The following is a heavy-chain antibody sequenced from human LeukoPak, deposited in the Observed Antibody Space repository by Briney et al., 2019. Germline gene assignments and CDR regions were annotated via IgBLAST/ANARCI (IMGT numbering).Heavy chain of an antibody. CDR3: TTGYCSGGSCYSYNWFDP. Sequence: AGGSLRLSCAVSGFTVSNAWMSWVRQAPGKGLEWVGRIKSNTAGGTTDYAAPVKGKFTISRDDSKNTLYLQMNSLKTEDTAVYHCTTGYCSGGSCYSYNWFDPWGQGTLVTVSS. CDR2: IKSNTAGGTT. J-gene: IGHJ5*02. D-gene: IGHD2-15*01. CDR1: GFTVSNAW. V-gene: IGHV3-15*01.